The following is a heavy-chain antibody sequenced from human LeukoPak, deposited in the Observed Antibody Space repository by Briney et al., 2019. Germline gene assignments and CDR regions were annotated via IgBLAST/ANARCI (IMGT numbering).Heavy chain of an antibody. V-gene: IGHV1-8*01. CDR2: INPSGGYT. J-gene: IGHJ4*02. CDR3: ARESATSGSTD. D-gene: IGHD3-10*01. CDR1: GYLFTSYD. Sequence: GASVKVSCKASGYLFTSYDINWVRQATGQGLEWMGWINPSGGYTDYAQNFQGRLTMTRNTSISTAYMELSSLRSDDTAVYYCARESATSGSTDWSQGTLVTVSS.